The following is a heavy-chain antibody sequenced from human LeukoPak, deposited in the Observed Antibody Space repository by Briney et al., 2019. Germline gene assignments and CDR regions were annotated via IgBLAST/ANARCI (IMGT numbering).Heavy chain of an antibody. CDR2: INPNSGGT. J-gene: IGHJ3*02. CDR3: ARYCSSTSCYGAFDI. V-gene: IGHV1-2*02. D-gene: IGHD2-2*01. Sequence: ASVKVSCKASGYTFTGYYMHWVRQAPGQGLEWMGWINPNSGGTSYAQKFQGRVTMTRDTSISTAYMELSRLRSDDTAVYYCARYCSSTSCYGAFDIWGQGTMVTVSS. CDR1: GYTFTGYY.